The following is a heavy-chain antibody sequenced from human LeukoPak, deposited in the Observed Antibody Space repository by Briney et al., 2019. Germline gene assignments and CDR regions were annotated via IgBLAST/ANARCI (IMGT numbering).Heavy chain of an antibody. CDR3: ARASPLLYYYYYYMDV. CDR1: GGSFSGYY. CDR2: INHSGST. V-gene: IGHV4-34*01. Sequence: SETLSLTCAVYGGSFSGYYWSWIRQPPGKGLEWIGEINHSGSTNYNPSLKSRVTISVDTSKNQFSLKLSSVTAADTAVYYCARASPLLYYYYYYMDVWGKGTTVTVSS. J-gene: IGHJ6*03. D-gene: IGHD6-6*01.